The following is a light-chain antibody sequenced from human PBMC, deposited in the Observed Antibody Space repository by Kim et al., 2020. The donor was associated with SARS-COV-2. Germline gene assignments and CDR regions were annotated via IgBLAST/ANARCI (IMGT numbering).Light chain of an antibody. CDR2: WAS. V-gene: IGKV4-1*01. Sequence: DIVMTQSPDSLAVSLGERATINCKSSQSVLYSSNNKNYLAWYQQKPGQPPKLLISWASTRESGVPDRFSGGGSGTDFTLTISSLQAEDVAVYYCQQYYSPPLTFGGGTKVDIK. CDR1: QSVLYSSNNKNY. J-gene: IGKJ4*01. CDR3: QQYYSPPLT.